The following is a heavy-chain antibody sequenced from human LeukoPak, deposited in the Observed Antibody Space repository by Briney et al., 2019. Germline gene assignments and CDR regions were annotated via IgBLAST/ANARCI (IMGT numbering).Heavy chain of an antibody. CDR2: ISGSGGST. J-gene: IGHJ4*02. Sequence: GGSLRLSCAASGFTFSSYAMSWVRQAPGKELEWVSAISGSGGSTYYADSVKGRFTISRDNSKNTLYLQMNSLRAEDTAVYYCAKDGLRAGYSYARRGYDYWGQGTLVTVSS. CDR1: GFTFSSYA. D-gene: IGHD5-18*01. V-gene: IGHV3-23*01. CDR3: AKDGLRAGYSYARRGYDY.